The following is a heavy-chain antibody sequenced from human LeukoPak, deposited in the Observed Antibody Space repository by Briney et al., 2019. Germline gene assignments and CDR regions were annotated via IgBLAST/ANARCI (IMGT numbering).Heavy chain of an antibody. J-gene: IGHJ6*03. D-gene: IGHD6-19*01. CDR1: GDSVSSNSAA. Sequence: SQTLSLTCAISGDSVSSNSAAWNWIRQSPSRGLEWLGRTYYRSKWYNDYAVSVKSRITINPDTSKNQFSLQLNSVTPEDTAVYYCARGVGSGWYRLYYYYYYMDVWGKGTTVTVSS. CDR2: TYYRSKWYN. CDR3: ARGVGSGWYRLYYYYYYMDV. V-gene: IGHV6-1*01.